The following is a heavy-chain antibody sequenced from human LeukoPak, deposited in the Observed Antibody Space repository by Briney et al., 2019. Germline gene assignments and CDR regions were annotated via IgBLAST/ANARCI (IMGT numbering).Heavy chain of an antibody. D-gene: IGHD2-2*02. CDR2: IYHSGST. Sequence: PSGTLSLTCAVSGGSISSSNWWSWVRQPPGKGLEWIGEIYHSGSTNYNPSVKSRVTISADTSRNQFSLNLSSVTAADTAVYYCYTTSGGRPHWGQGTLVTVSS. V-gene: IGHV4-4*02. CDR1: GGSISSSNW. CDR3: YTTSGGRPH. J-gene: IGHJ4*02.